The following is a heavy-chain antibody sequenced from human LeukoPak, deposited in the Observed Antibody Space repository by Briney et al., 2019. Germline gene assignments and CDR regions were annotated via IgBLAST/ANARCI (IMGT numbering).Heavy chain of an antibody. CDR3: ARQWDRGYPIDFDY. J-gene: IGHJ4*02. CDR1: GGSISSSSYY. CDR2: TYYSGST. V-gene: IGHV4-39*07. Sequence: PSETLSLTCTVSGGSISSSSYYWGWIRQPPGKGLEWIGSTYYSGSTYYNPSLKSRVTISVDTSKNQFSLKLSSVTAADTAVYYCARQWDRGYPIDFDYWGQGTLVTVSS. D-gene: IGHD1-26*01.